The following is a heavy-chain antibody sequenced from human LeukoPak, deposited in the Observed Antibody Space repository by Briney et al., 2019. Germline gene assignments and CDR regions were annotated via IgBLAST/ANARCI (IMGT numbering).Heavy chain of an antibody. D-gene: IGHD2-15*01. CDR1: GFTFSSYA. Sequence: GGSLRLSCAASGFTFSSYAMHWVRQAPGKGLEWVAVISYDGSNKYYADSVKGRFTISRDNSKNTPYLQMNSLRAEDTTVYYCATGAPVVAATLLYYYYYGMDVWGQGTTVTVSS. J-gene: IGHJ6*02. CDR3: ATGAPVVAATLLYYYYYGMDV. V-gene: IGHV3-30-3*01. CDR2: ISYDGSNK.